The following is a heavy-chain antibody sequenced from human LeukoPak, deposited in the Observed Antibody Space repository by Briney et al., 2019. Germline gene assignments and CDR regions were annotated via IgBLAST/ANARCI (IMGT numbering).Heavy chain of an antibody. CDR2: INHSGST. CDR1: GFTFSDYY. J-gene: IGHJ6*03. V-gene: IGHV4-34*01. D-gene: IGHD4-11*01. CDR3: ARGPTRSYYMDV. Sequence: GSLRLSCAASGFTFSDYYMSWIRQPPGKGLEWIGEINHSGSTNYNPSLKSRVTISVDTSKNQFSLKLSSVTAADTAVYYCARGPTRSYYMDVWGKGTTVTVSS.